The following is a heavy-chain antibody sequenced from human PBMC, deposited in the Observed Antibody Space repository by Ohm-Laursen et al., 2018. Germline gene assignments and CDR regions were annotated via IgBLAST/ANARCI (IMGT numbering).Heavy chain of an antibody. D-gene: IGHD1-26*01. Sequence: SDTLSLTCPVSGGSISSYYWSWIRQPPGKGLEWIGYIYYSGSTNYNPSLKSRVTISVDTSKNQFSLELSSVTAADTAVYYCARGERGSYWFDYWGQGTLVTVSS. CDR2: IYYSGST. CDR3: ARGERGSYWFDY. CDR1: GGSISSYY. V-gene: IGHV4-59*07. J-gene: IGHJ4*02.